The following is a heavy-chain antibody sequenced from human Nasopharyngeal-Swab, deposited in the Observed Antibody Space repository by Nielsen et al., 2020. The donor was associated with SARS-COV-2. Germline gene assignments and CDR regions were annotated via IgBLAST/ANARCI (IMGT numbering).Heavy chain of an antibody. D-gene: IGHD1-26*01. V-gene: IGHV4-31*02. CDR3: ASVSGSYYSMEFDY. Sequence: SCTVSGGSISSGGYYWSWIRQHPGKGLEWIGYIYYSGSTYYNPSLKSRVTISVDTSKNQFSLKLSSVTAADTAVYYCASVSGSYYSMEFDYWGQGTLVTVSS. J-gene: IGHJ4*02. CDR1: GGSISSGGYY. CDR2: IYYSGST.